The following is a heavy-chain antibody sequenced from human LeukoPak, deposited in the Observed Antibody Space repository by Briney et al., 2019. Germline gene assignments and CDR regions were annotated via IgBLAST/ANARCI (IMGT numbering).Heavy chain of an antibody. CDR2: IAPSGGA. V-gene: IGHV4-4*09. CDR1: GASISTYY. J-gene: IGHJ1*01. CDR3: ARRGPTGAAAGTGYFQH. Sequence: SETLSLTCTASGASISTYYWSWIRQPPGEGLEWIAYIAPSGGAVYNPSLNSRVTISVDTAKNQFSLKLNSVTAADTAVYYCARRGPTGAAAGTGYFQHWGQGTLVTVSS. D-gene: IGHD6-13*01.